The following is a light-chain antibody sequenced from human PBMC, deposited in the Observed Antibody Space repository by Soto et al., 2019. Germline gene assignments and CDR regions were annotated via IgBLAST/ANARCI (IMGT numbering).Light chain of an antibody. CDR3: QSYDNRLSAWV. J-gene: IGLJ3*02. CDR1: NSDIGNYIY. CDR2: DVT. Sequence: QSVLTQPRSVSGSPGQSVTISCTGTNSDIGNYIYVSWYQVHPGKAPKLIIYDVTKRPSGVPDRFSGSRSGSSGSLAIAGLQAEDEADYYCQSYDNRLSAWVFGGGTKLTVL. V-gene: IGLV2-11*01.